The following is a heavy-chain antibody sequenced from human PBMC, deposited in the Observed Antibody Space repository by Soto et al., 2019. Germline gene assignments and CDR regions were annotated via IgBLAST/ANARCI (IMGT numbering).Heavy chain of an antibody. CDR2: LIPISDTT. Sequence: QVQLVQSGAEVKTPGSSGKVSCKASGGTFSSYAISWLRQAPGQGLEWMGGLIPISDTTNYAQKFQGRVRITADDSKSTAYMALRSLRSEDTAVYYSARSQGRSISLEIYYYYYDGMDVWGQGTTVTVSS. CDR1: GGTFSSYA. V-gene: IGHV1-69*01. CDR3: ARSQGRSISLEIYYYYYDGMDV. D-gene: IGHD6-13*01. J-gene: IGHJ6*02.